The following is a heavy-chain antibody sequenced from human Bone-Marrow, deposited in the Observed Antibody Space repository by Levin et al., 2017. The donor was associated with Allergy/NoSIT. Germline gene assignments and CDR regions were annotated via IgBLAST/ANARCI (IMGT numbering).Heavy chain of an antibody. V-gene: IGHV3-20*04. J-gene: IGHJ2*01. CDR2: TDWTGPGR. Sequence: LSLTCAASGFTFDNYAMSWFRQAPGRGLEWVPGTDWTGPGRDSAESLKGRVTISRDNTKNPLFLQVNSLTAEDTGVYYCARGDSNLNWYFDVWGRGALVTVSS. D-gene: IGHD5-18*01. CDR1: GFTFDNYA. CDR3: ARGDSNLNWYFDV.